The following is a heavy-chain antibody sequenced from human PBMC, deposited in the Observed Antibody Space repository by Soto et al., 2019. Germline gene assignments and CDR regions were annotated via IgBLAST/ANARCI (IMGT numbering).Heavy chain of an antibody. D-gene: IGHD2-2*01. Sequence: QVHLVQSGAEVKKPGSSVKVSRKAAGGTFSTYTLIWVRQAPGQGLEWMGRIIPMLTVTNSAQKFQGRVTLTADKSTNTAIMELTSLRSDDTAVYYCSIGSWSAETFDVWGQGTMVTVSS. CDR2: IIPMLTVT. J-gene: IGHJ3*01. CDR1: GGTFSTYT. V-gene: IGHV1-69*02. CDR3: SIGSWSAETFDV.